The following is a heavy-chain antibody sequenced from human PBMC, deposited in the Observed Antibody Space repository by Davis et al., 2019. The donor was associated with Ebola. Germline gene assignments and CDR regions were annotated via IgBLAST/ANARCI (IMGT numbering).Heavy chain of an antibody. CDR3: ARLRLRFLELLFRFDAFDI. CDR2: IYYSGST. J-gene: IGHJ3*02. CDR1: GGSISSSSYY. V-gene: IGHV4-39*01. Sequence: SETLSLTCTVSGGSISSSSYYWGWIRQPPGKGLEWIGSIYYSGSTYYNPSLKSRVTISVDTSKNQFSLKLSSVTAADTAVYYCARLRLRFLELLFRFDAFDIWGQGTMVTVSS. D-gene: IGHD3-3*01.